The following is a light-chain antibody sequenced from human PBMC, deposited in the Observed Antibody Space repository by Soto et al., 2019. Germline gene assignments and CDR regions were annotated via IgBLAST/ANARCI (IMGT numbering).Light chain of an antibody. CDR2: GAS. J-gene: IGKJ1*01. Sequence: EVGFTRWRGPVPLSPGERATLSCRASQSVSNNYLAWYEQKPGQAPRLLIYGASNRATGIPDRFSGSVSGTDFTLTISRREPEQFAVYYGLQYGSSGTFSQGTKVDIK. CDR3: LQYGSSGT. CDR1: QSVSNNY. V-gene: IGKV3-20*01.